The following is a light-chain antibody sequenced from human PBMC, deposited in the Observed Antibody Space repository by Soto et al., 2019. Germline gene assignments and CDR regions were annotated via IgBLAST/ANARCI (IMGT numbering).Light chain of an antibody. V-gene: IGKV1-39*01. J-gene: IGKJ5*01. CDR2: AAS. CDR1: QSISSY. Sequence: DIQMTQSPSSLSASVGDRVSFTCRASQSISSYLNWYQQKPGKAPKILIYAASNLQSGVPSRFSGSGSGTEFTLTISSLEPEDFGTYYCQQSYKMPSFGQGTRLEIK. CDR3: QQSYKMPS.